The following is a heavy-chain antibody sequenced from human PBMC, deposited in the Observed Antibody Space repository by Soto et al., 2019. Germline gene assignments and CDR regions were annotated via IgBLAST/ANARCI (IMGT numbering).Heavy chain of an antibody. CDR3: ARAPSQRTEPLVVAATPCYFDY. D-gene: IGHD2-15*01. CDR2: IYYSGST. J-gene: IGHJ4*02. CDR1: GGSISSGGYY. Sequence: SETLSLTCTVSGGSISSGGYYWSWIRQHPGKGLEWIGYIYYSGSTYYNPSLKSRVTISVDTSKNQFSLKLSSVTAADTAVYYCARAPSQRTEPLVVAATPCYFDYWGQGTLVTVSS. V-gene: IGHV4-31*03.